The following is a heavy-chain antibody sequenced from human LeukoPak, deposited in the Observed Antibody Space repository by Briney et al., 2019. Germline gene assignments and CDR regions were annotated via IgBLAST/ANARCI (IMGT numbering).Heavy chain of an antibody. Sequence: GGSLRLSCAASGFTFSNYWMSWVRQAPGKGLEWVANIKQDESEKYYVDSVKGRFTISRDNAKNSLYPQMNSLRAEATAVYYCATGRSGSGFDYWGQGTLVTVSS. D-gene: IGHD1-26*01. CDR2: IKQDESEK. CDR1: GFTFSNYW. CDR3: ATGRSGSGFDY. V-gene: IGHV3-7*04. J-gene: IGHJ4*02.